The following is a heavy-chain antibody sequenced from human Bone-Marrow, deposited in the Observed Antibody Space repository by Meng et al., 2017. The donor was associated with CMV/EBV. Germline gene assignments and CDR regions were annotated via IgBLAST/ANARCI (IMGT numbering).Heavy chain of an antibody. V-gene: IGHV3-20*04. Sequence: GGSLRLSCAASGFTFDDYGMSWVRQAPGKGLEWVSGINWNGGSTGYADSVKGRFTISRDNAKNSLYLQMNSLRAEDTAVYYCARGSYYYDSSGYWPGDYWGQGTLVTVSS. CDR2: INWNGGST. J-gene: IGHJ4*02. CDR1: GFTFDDYG. CDR3: ARGSYYYDSSGYWPGDY. D-gene: IGHD3-22*01.